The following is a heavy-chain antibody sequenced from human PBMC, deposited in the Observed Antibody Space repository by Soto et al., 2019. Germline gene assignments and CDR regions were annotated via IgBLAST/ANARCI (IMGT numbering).Heavy chain of an antibody. CDR3: AAGEASSRNLAPYYLDF. D-gene: IGHD6-13*01. CDR2: IHYSGTT. V-gene: IGHV4-59*01. CDR1: GGSMRNYF. Sequence: SETLSLTCTVSGGSMRNYFWTWIRQPPGKGLEWTGYIHYSGTTSFFPSYNPSLRSRVTIPEDTSKNQFSLKLLSVTTADTAVYFCAAGEASSRNLAPYYLDFWGQGTLVTVSS. J-gene: IGHJ4*02.